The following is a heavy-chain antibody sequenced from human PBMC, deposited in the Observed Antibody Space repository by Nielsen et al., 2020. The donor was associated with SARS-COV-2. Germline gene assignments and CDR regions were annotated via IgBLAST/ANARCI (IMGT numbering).Heavy chain of an antibody. CDR2: VNLDATGK. V-gene: IGHV3-7*05. Sequence: GGSVRLSCAASGFTFSDCWVSWARQAPGKGLEWVAMVNLDATGKYYLDSVKGRFSISRDNARNSLFLQLNSLRADDTGFYYCVRDAGWGAMDVWGPGTTVTVSS. CDR3: VRDAGWGAMDV. J-gene: IGHJ6*02. CDR1: GFTFSDCW. D-gene: IGHD3-16*01.